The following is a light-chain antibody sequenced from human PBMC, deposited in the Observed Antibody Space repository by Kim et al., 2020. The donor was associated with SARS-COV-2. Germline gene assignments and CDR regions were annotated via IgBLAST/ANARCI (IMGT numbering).Light chain of an antibody. CDR1: SGHSSYA. CDR3: QIWGTGIWV. CDR2: LNSDGSH. V-gene: IGLV4-69*01. J-gene: IGLJ3*02. Sequence: QLVLTQSPSASASLGASVKLTCTLSSGHSSYAIAWHQQQPEKGPRYLMKLNSDGSHSKGDGIPDRFSGSSSGAERYLTISSLQSEDEADYYCQIWGTGIWVFGGGTQLTVL.